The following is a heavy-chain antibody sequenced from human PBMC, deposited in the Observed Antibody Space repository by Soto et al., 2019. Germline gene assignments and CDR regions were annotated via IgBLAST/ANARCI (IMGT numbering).Heavy chain of an antibody. Sequence: PSETLSLTCTVSGGSISSYYWSWIRQPPGKGLEWIGYIYYSGSTNYNPSLKSRVTISVDTSKNQFSLKLSSVTAADTAVYYCARHGPSDYGDYWQTTGYYFDYWGQGTLVTVSS. J-gene: IGHJ4*02. CDR3: ARHGPSDYGDYWQTTGYYFDY. CDR1: GGSISSYY. CDR2: IYYSGST. D-gene: IGHD4-17*01. V-gene: IGHV4-59*08.